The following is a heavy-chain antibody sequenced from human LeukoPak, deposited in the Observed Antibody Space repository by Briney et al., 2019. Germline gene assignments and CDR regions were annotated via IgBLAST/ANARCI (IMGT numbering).Heavy chain of an antibody. Sequence: PSETLSLTCAVYGGSFSGYYWSWIRQPPGKGLEWIGEINHSGSTNYNPSLKSRVTISVDTSKNQFSLKLSSVTAADTAVYYCACTPGIAAAVSSWFDPWGQGTLVTVSS. D-gene: IGHD6-13*01. V-gene: IGHV4-34*01. J-gene: IGHJ5*02. CDR3: ACTPGIAAAVSSWFDP. CDR2: INHSGST. CDR1: GGSFSGYY.